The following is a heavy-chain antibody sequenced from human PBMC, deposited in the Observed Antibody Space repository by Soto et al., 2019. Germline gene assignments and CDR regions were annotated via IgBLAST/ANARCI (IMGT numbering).Heavy chain of an antibody. CDR1: GGSISSSNW. V-gene: IGHV4-4*02. J-gene: IGHJ6*02. Sequence: SETLSLTFAVSGGSISSSNWWSWVRPPPGKGLEWIGEIYHSGSTNYNPSLKSRVTISVDKSKNQFSLKLSSVTAADTAVYYCARDKREERYYYYGMDVWGQGTTVTVSS. CDR2: IYHSGST. D-gene: IGHD1-1*01. CDR3: ARDKREERYYYYGMDV.